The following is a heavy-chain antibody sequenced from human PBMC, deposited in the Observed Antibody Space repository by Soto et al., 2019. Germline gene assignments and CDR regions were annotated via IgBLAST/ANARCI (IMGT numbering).Heavy chain of an antibody. Sequence: QVQLVQSGAEVKKPGASVKVSCKASGYTFTSYDINWVRQAPGQGLEWMGWMNPNSGNTGYAQKLQGRVTMTRNTSTSTAYTDLRSRSSDATDAYVCARERTSYGMDVWGQGTTVTVSS. CDR3: ARERTSYGMDV. CDR2: MNPNSGNT. CDR1: GYTFTSYD. V-gene: IGHV1-8*01. J-gene: IGHJ6*02.